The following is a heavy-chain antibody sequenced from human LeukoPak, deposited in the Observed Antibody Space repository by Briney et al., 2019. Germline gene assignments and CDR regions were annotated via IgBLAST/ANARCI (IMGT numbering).Heavy chain of an antibody. CDR2: ISASGGTT. CDR3: ARTYFYDSGDYYY. Sequence: GSLRLSCAASGFTFSSYAMSWVRQAPGKGLEWVSAISASGGTTYYADSVKGRFTISRDNSKNTLYLQMNSLRAEDTAVYYCARTYFYDSGDYYYWGQGTLVTVSS. J-gene: IGHJ4*02. D-gene: IGHD3-22*01. V-gene: IGHV3-23*01. CDR1: GFTFSSYA.